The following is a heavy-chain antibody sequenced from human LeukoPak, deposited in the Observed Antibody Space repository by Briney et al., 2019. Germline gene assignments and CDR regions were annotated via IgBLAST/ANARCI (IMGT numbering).Heavy chain of an antibody. CDR2: IYYSGST. D-gene: IGHD3-10*01. V-gene: IGHV4-59*01. CDR3: ARADADSMDYYYGMDA. J-gene: IGHJ6*02. Sequence: SETLSLTCTVSGGSISSYYWSWIRQPPGKGLEWIGYIYYSGSTNYNPSLKSRVTISVDTSKNQFSLTLSSVTAADTAVYYCARADADSMDYYYGMDAWGQGTTVTVSS. CDR1: GGSISSYY.